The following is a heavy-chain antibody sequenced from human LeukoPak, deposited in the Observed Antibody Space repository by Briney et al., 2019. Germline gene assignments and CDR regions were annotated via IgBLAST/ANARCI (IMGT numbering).Heavy chain of an antibody. CDR3: ARGRGAATTVVTATLDDY. Sequence: ASVKVSCKASGYTFTGYFMHWVRQAPGQGLKWMGWINPNSGGTKYAQKFQGRVTMTRDKSITTAYMELSRLTSDDTAVYYCARGRGAATTVVTATLDDYWGQGTLVTVS. CDR1: GYTFTGYF. J-gene: IGHJ4*02. V-gene: IGHV1-2*02. CDR2: INPNSGGT. D-gene: IGHD4-23*01.